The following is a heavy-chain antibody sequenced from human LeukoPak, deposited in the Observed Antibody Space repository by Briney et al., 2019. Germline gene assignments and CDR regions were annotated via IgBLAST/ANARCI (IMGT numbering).Heavy chain of an antibody. Sequence: SETLSLTCTVSGGSISSSSYYWGWIRQPPGKGLEWIGSIYYSGSTYYNPSLKSRGTISVDTSKNQFSLKLSSVTAADTAVYYCAREPEKNIAAAGSGAFDIWGQGTMVTVSS. CDR2: IYYSGST. J-gene: IGHJ3*02. CDR3: AREPEKNIAAAGSGAFDI. D-gene: IGHD6-13*01. CDR1: GGSISSSSYY. V-gene: IGHV4-39*07.